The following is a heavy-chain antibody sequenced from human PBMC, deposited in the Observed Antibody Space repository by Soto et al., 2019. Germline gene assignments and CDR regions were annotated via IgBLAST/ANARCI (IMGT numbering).Heavy chain of an antibody. CDR1: GGTFSSYA. CDR3: ARGPSYYYDSSGYRHFDY. J-gene: IGHJ4*02. CDR2: IIPIFGTA. V-gene: IGHV1-69*12. D-gene: IGHD3-22*01. Sequence: QVQLVQSGAEVKKPGSSVKVSCKASGGTFSSYAISWVRQAPGQGLEWMGGIIPIFGTANYAQKFQGRVTITADDSTSTAYMELSSLRSEDTAVYYCARGPSYYYDSSGYRHFDYWGQGTLVTVSS.